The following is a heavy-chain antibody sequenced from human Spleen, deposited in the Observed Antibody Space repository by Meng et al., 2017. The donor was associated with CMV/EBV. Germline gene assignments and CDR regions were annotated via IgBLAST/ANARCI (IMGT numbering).Heavy chain of an antibody. CDR3: ATRPGPYGGRFEN. J-gene: IGHJ4*02. Sequence: GGSLRLSCAASGFTFSNYVMSWVRQAPGKGLEWVSTINTSGGTTYYTGSVKGRFTLSRDNSKNMMYLQMNSLRAEDTAVYYCATRPGPYGGRFENWGQGTLVTVSS. V-gene: IGHV3-23*01. CDR2: INTSGGTT. D-gene: IGHD4-23*01. CDR1: GFTFSNYV.